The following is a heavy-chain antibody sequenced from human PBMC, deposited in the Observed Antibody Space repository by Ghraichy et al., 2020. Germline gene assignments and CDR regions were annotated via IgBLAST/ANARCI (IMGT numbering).Heavy chain of an antibody. CDR3: AKWIGVVPAAMNGRDYFDY. D-gene: IGHD2-2*01. CDR1: GFTFSSYA. V-gene: IGHV3-23*01. J-gene: IGHJ4*02. CDR2: ISGSGGST. Sequence: GGSLRLSCAASGFTFSSYAMSWVRQAPGKGLEWVSAISGSGGSTYYADSVKGRFTISRDNSKNTLYLQMNSLRAEDTAVYYCAKWIGVVPAAMNGRDYFDYWGQGTLVTVSS.